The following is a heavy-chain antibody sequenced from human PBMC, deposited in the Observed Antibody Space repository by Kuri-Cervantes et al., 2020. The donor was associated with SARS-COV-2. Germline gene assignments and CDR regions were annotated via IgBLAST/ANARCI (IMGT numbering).Heavy chain of an antibody. D-gene: IGHD3-22*01. CDR2: ISWDGGST. V-gene: IGHV3-43*01. CDR1: GFTFDDYT. J-gene: IGHJ4*02. CDR3: AKDITPISMMGIDF. Sequence: ETLSLTCAASGFTFDDYTMHWVRQAPGKGLEWVSLISWDGGSTYYADSVKGRFTISRDNSKNSLYLQMNSLRTEDTAFYYCAKDITPISMMGIDFWGQGTLVTVSS.